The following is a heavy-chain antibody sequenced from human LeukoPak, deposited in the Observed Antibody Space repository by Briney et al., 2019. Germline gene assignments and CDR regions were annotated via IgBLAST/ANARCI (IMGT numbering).Heavy chain of an antibody. Sequence: SETLSLTCAVYGGSFSGYYWSWIRQPPGKGLEWIGEINHSGSTNYNPSLKSRVTISVDTSKNQSSLKLSSVTAADTAVYYCARGPSIIVVVPAAQTNWFDPWGQGTLVTVSS. CDR3: ARGPSIIVVVPAAQTNWFDP. CDR2: INHSGST. CDR1: GGSFSGYY. V-gene: IGHV4-34*01. J-gene: IGHJ5*02. D-gene: IGHD2-2*01.